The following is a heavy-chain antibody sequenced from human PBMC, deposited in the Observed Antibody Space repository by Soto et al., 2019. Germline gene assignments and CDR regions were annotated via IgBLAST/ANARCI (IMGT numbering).Heavy chain of an antibody. CDR1: GFTFSSYA. D-gene: IGHD3-10*01. V-gene: IGHV3-23*01. Sequence: GGSLRLSCAASGFTFSSYAMSWVRQAPGKGLEWVSAISGSGGSTYYADSVKGRFTISRDNSKNTLYLQMNSLRAEDTAVYYCAKDHYGSGSYYANYFDYWGQGXLVTVSS. CDR3: AKDHYGSGSYYANYFDY. CDR2: ISGSGGST. J-gene: IGHJ4*02.